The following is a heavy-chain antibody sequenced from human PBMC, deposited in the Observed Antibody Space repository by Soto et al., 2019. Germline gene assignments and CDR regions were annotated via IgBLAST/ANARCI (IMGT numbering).Heavy chain of an antibody. D-gene: IGHD5-12*01. Sequence: SETLSLTCTVSGGSINSHYWSWIRQPPGKGLECIGFISNSGSTNYSPSLRGRVTISVDTSRNLFSLKLTSMTAADTAVYYCARTYSGSYFDYWGQGTLVTVSS. J-gene: IGHJ4*02. CDR2: ISNSGST. CDR3: ARTYSGSYFDY. V-gene: IGHV4-59*08. CDR1: GGSINSHY.